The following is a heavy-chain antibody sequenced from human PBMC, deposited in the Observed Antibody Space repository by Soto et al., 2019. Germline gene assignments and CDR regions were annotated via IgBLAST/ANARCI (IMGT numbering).Heavy chain of an antibody. Sequence: GASVKVSCKASGYTFTSYYMHWVRQAPGQGLEWMGIINPSGGSTSYAQKFQGRVTMTRDTSTSTVYMELSSLRSEDTAVYYCARDPEGYIQLWYYFDYWGQGTLVTVSS. V-gene: IGHV1-46*01. J-gene: IGHJ4*02. D-gene: IGHD5-18*01. CDR3: ARDPEGYIQLWYYFDY. CDR1: GYTFTSYY. CDR2: INPSGGST.